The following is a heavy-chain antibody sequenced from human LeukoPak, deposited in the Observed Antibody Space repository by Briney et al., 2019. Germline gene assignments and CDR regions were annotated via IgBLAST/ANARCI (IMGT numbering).Heavy chain of an antibody. J-gene: IGHJ5*02. D-gene: IGHD6-19*01. CDR3: AKGAGPPWFDP. Sequence: KASETLSLTCTVSGGSISSYYWSWIRQPAGKGLEWIGRISSTGRTDYNPSLTSRVTISVDTSKNQFSMKLSSVTAADTAVYYCAKGAGPPWFDPWGQGTLVTVSS. CDR2: ISSTGRT. V-gene: IGHV4-4*07. CDR1: GGSISSYY.